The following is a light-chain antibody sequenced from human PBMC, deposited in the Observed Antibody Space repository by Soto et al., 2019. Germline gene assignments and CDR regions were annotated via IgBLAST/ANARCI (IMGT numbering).Light chain of an antibody. J-gene: IGLJ2*01. V-gene: IGLV1-51*01. CDR1: NSNIGAGYD. CDR3: ATWDGSLPGEV. CDR2: DNN. Sequence: QSVLTQPPSVSGAPGQRVTISCTGSNSNIGAGYDVHWYQQFPGTAPKLLIYDNNKRPSGIPDRFSGSKSGTSGTLDITGLQTGDEADYYCATWDGSLPGEVFGGGTKLTVL.